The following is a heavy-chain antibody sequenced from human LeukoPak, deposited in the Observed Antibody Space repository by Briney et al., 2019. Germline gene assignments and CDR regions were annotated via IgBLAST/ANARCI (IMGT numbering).Heavy chain of an antibody. CDR2: INPNSGGT. V-gene: IGHV1-2*02. Sequence: ASVKVSCKASGYTFTGYYMHWVRQAPGQGLEWMGWINPNSGGTNYAQKFQGRVTMTRNTSISTAYMELSSLRSEDTAVYYCARGQGSLYGMDVWGQGTTVTVSS. CDR3: ARGQGSLYGMDV. J-gene: IGHJ6*02. CDR1: GYTFTGYY.